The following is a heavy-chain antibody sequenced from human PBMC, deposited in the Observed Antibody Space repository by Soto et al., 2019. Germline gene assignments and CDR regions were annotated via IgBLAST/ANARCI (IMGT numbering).Heavy chain of an antibody. J-gene: IGHJ6*02. Sequence: QVQLQESGPGLVKPSETLSLTCTVPGGSISSYYWSWIRQPPGKGLEWIGYIYYSGSTNYNPSLKSRVTISVDTSKNQFSLKLSSVTAADTAVYYCATCSTYYYYGMDVWGQGTTVTVSS. CDR1: GGSISSYY. CDR2: IYYSGST. V-gene: IGHV4-59*01. D-gene: IGHD3-10*02. CDR3: ATCSTYYYYGMDV.